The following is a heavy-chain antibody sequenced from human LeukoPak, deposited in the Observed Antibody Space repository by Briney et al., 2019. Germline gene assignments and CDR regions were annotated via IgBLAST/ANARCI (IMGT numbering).Heavy chain of an antibody. D-gene: IGHD2-15*01. CDR2: ISYDGSKN. Sequence: PGRSLRLSCAASGFTFSSYDMHWVRQAPGKGLEWVAVISYDGSKNYYGDSVKGRFTISRDNSKNTLYLQMNSLRAEDTAVYYCAKDVQSTPYYYYGLDVWGQGTTVTVSS. CDR1: GFTFSSYD. J-gene: IGHJ6*02. V-gene: IGHV3-30*18. CDR3: AKDVQSTPYYYYGLDV.